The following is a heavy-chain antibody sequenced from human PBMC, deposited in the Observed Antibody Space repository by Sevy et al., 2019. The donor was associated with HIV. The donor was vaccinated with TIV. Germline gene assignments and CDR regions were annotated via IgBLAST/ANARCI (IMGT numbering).Heavy chain of an antibody. D-gene: IGHD2-21*01. Sequence: GGSLRLSCAASGFNFRNYSMTWVRQAPGKGLDWVSYISSGSGTIHYADSVKDRFTISRDNAKNSLFLQMNSLRDEDTAIYYCARPYFSGDDCYSELDYWGQGILVTVSS. CDR2: ISSGSGTI. J-gene: IGHJ4*02. V-gene: IGHV3-48*02. CDR3: ARPYFSGDDCYSELDY. CDR1: GFNFRNYS.